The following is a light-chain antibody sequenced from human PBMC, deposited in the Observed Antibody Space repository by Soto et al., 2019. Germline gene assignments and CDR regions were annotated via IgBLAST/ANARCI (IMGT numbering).Light chain of an antibody. Sequence: ERVMTQSPATLSVSPGERVTLSCRASQSVSNNLAWYQQKPGQAPRLLIYGASTRATGIPARFSGSGSGTDFTLTISRLEPEDFAVYYCQQFSSYPLTFGGGTKVDIK. CDR2: GAS. V-gene: IGKV3-15*01. J-gene: IGKJ4*01. CDR1: QSVSNN. CDR3: QQFSSYPLT.